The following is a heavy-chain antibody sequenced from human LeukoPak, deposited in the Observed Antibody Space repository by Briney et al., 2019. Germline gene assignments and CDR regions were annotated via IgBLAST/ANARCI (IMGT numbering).Heavy chain of an antibody. V-gene: IGHV4-59*08. CDR1: GGSISSYD. D-gene: IGHD6-13*01. CDR3: ARMGGSKTWYSSSWYDAFDI. CDR2: IYYSGST. J-gene: IGHJ3*02. Sequence: PSETLSLTCTVSGGSISSYDWSWIRQPPGKGLEWIGYIYYSGSTNYNPSLKSRVTISVDTSKNQFSLKLSSVTAADTAVYYCARMGGSKTWYSSSWYDAFDIWGQGTMVTVSS.